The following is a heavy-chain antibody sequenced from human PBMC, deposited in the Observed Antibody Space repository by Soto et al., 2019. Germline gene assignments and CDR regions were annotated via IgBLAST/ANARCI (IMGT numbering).Heavy chain of an antibody. CDR2: IYYSGST. V-gene: IGHV4-61*01. CDR3: ARAGYSSGWYLGY. D-gene: IGHD6-19*01. Sequence: QVQLQESGPGLVKPSETLSLTCTVSGGSVSSGSYYWSWIRQPPGKGLEWIGYIYYSGSTNYNPSLKSRVTISVDTSKNQFSLKLSSVTAADTAVYYCARAGYSSGWYLGYWGQGTLVTVSS. J-gene: IGHJ4*02. CDR1: GGSVSSGSYY.